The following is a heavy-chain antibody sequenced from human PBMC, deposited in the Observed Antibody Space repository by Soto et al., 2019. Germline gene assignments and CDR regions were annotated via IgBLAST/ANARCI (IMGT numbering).Heavy chain of an antibody. J-gene: IGHJ5*01. Sequence: QVQLVQSGGEVKRPGASVKVSCKTSGYTFSNYGITWVRQAPGQPLEWLGWISLYSDGTNYAQKFQGRVSMTTDTSTTTASVELRSLRSDDPAVYYCARLVSGAEAWFGSWGQGTLVTVSS. V-gene: IGHV1-18*01. CDR2: ISLYSDGT. CDR3: ARLVSGAEAWFGS. D-gene: IGHD2-2*01. CDR1: GYTFSNYG.